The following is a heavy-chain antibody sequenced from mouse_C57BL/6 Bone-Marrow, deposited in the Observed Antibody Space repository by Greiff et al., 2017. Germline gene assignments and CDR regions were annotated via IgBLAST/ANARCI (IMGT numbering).Heavy chain of an antibody. CDR1: GYTFTGYW. J-gene: IGHJ4*01. CDR2: ILPGSGST. CDR3: ARSDGSRLYYYAMDY. D-gene: IGHD1-1*01. Sequence: VQLQQSGAELMKPGASVKLSCKATGYTFTGYWIEWVKQRPGHGLEWIGEILPGSGSTNYNEKFKGKATFTADTSSNTAYMQPSSLTTEDSAIYYCARSDGSRLYYYAMDYWGQGTSVTVSS. V-gene: IGHV1-9*01.